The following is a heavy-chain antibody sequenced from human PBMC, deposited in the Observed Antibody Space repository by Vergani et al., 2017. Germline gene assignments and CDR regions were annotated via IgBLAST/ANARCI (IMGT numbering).Heavy chain of an antibody. V-gene: IGHV5-10-1*03. CDR3: ARHDPGAPYYYDSSGYQGSVDY. D-gene: IGHD3-22*01. Sequence: EVQLVQSGAEVKKPGESLRISCKGSGYSFTSYWISWVRQMPGKGLEWMGRIDPSDSYTNYSPSFQGHVTISADKSISTAYLQWSSLKASDTAMYYCARHDPGAPYYYDSSGYQGSVDYWGQGTLVTVSS. CDR2: IDPSDSYT. CDR1: GYSFTSYW. J-gene: IGHJ4*02.